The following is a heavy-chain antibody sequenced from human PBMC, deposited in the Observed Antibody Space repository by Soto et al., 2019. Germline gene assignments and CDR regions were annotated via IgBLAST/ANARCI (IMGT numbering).Heavy chain of an antibody. CDR1: GFTFSSYG. CDR2: IWYDGSNK. V-gene: IGHV3-33*01. CDR3: ARDDYIWGSYLHI. J-gene: IGHJ3*02. D-gene: IGHD3-16*02. Sequence: PGGSLRLSCAASGFTFSSYGMHWVRQAPGKGLEWVAVIWYDGSNKYHADSVKGRFTISRDNSKNTLYLQMNSLRAEDTAVYYCARDDYIWGSYLHIWGQGTMVTVS.